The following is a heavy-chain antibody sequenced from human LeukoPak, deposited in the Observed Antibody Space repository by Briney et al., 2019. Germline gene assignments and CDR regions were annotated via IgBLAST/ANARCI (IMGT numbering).Heavy chain of an antibody. Sequence: PSETLSLTCAVSNYSITSGYFWGWIRQPPGKGLEWIASIYHSGTTYYNPSLRNRVTLSVDTSKNQFSLKLTSLTAADTAVYYCARDGVFHDSDGYSFDYWGQGTLVTVSS. D-gene: IGHD3-22*01. CDR1: NYSITSGYF. CDR2: IYHSGTT. V-gene: IGHV4-38-2*02. J-gene: IGHJ4*02. CDR3: ARDGVFHDSDGYSFDY.